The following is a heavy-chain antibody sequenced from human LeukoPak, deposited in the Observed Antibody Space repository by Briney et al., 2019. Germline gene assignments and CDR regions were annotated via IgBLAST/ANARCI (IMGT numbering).Heavy chain of an antibody. V-gene: IGHV1-8*02. J-gene: IGHJ5*02. CDR3: AREVEGYCSSTTCSNWFDP. D-gene: IGHD2-2*01. CDR2: MNPNSGNT. CDR1: GYTFTSYD. Sequence: APVKVSCKASGYTFTSYDINWVRQATGQGLEWMGWMNPNSGNTGYAQKFQGRVTMTRNTSISTAYMELSSLRSEDTAVYYCAREVEGYCSSTTCSNWFDPWGQGTLVTVSS.